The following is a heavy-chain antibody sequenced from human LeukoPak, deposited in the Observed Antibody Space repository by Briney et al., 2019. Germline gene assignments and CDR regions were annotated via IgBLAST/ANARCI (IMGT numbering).Heavy chain of an antibody. D-gene: IGHD3-22*01. CDR3: ARDLLNYYDSSGYFDY. J-gene: IGHJ4*02. V-gene: IGHV1-69*04. CDR2: IIPILGIA. Sequence: GSSVKVSCKASGGTFSSYAISWMRQAPGQGLEWMGRIIPILGIANYAQKFQGRVTITADKSTSTAYMELSSLRSEDTAVYYCARDLLNYYDSSGYFDYWGQGTLVTVSS. CDR1: GGTFSSYA.